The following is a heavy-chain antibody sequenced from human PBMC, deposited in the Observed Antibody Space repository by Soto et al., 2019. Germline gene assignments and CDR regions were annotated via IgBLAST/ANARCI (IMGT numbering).Heavy chain of an antibody. CDR3: ARGIGRITMVRGVQTKYYYYMDV. J-gene: IGHJ6*03. Sequence: ASVKVSCKASGYTFTSYDINWVRQATGQGLEWMGWMNPNSGNKGYAQKFQGRVTMTSNTSISTAYMELSSLRSEDTAVYYCARGIGRITMVRGVQTKYYYYMDVWGKGTTVTVSS. CDR2: MNPNSGNK. D-gene: IGHD3-10*01. CDR1: GYTFTSYD. V-gene: IGHV1-8*01.